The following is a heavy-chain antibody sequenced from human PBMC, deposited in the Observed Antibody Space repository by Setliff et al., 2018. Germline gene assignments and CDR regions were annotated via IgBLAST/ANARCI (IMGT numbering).Heavy chain of an antibody. D-gene: IGHD5-12*01. Sequence: PGGSLRLSCTASGFTSGDYAMSWVRQAPGKGLEWVGFIRSKAYGGTTEYAASVKGRFTISRDDSKSFAYLQMNSLKTEDTAVYYCTREYGWMATIRSWYFDLWGRGTLVTVSS. V-gene: IGHV3-49*04. CDR3: TREYGWMATIRSWYFDL. J-gene: IGHJ2*01. CDR2: IRSKAYGGTT. CDR1: GFTSGDYA.